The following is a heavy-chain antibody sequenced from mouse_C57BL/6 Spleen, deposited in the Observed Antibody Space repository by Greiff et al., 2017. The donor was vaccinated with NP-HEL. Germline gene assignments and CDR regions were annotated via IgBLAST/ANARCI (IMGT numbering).Heavy chain of an antibody. Sequence: QVQLKESGPELVKPGASVKISCKASGYAFSSSWMNWVKQRPGKGLEWIGRIYPGDGDTNYNGKFKGKATLTADKSSSTAYMQLSSLTSEDSAVYFCARSFDGYYIYAMDYWGQGTSVTVSS. CDR1: GYAFSSSW. J-gene: IGHJ4*01. D-gene: IGHD2-3*01. V-gene: IGHV1-82*01. CDR2: IYPGDGDT. CDR3: ARSFDGYYIYAMDY.